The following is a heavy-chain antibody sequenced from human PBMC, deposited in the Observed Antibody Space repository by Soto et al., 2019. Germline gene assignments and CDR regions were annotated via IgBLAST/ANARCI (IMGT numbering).Heavy chain of an antibody. CDR2: IDPSDSYT. CDR3: ARPKAGTGYSLSDY. V-gene: IGHV5-10-1*01. Sequence: EVQLVQSGAEVKKPGESLRISCKASGYSFTNFYITWVRQMPEKGLEWMGRIDPSDSYTHYNPSFQGHVTISVDKSISTPYLQWGSLQASDTAMYYCARPKAGTGYSLSDYWGQGTLVTVSS. J-gene: IGHJ4*02. CDR1: GYSFTNFY. D-gene: IGHD3-9*01.